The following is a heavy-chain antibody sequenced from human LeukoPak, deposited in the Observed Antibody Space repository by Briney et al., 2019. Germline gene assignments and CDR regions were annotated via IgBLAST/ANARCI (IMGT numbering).Heavy chain of an antibody. V-gene: IGHV4-59*08. CDR3: ARLTSNAYGSGSYAIAVFDY. Sequence: SETLSLTCTVSGGSISSYYWSWIRQPPGKGLEWIGYIYYSGSTNYNPSLKSRVTISVDTSKNQFSLELSSVTAADTAVYYCARLTSNAYGSGSYAIAVFDYWGQGTLVTVSS. CDR2: IYYSGST. D-gene: IGHD3-10*01. J-gene: IGHJ4*02. CDR1: GGSISSYY.